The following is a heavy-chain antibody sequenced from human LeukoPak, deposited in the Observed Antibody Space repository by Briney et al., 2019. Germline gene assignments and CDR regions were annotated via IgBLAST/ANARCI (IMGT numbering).Heavy chain of an antibody. CDR2: ISGSGGSA. CDR1: GFTFNNYA. Sequence: GSLRLSCAASGFTFNNYAMKWVRQAPGKGLEWVSAISGSGGSAYYADSVKGRFTISRDNAKNSLYLQMNSLRAEDTAVYYCARAGSSSSGWYLDYWGQGTLVTVSS. D-gene: IGHD6-19*01. CDR3: ARAGSSSSGWYLDY. J-gene: IGHJ4*02. V-gene: IGHV3-23*01.